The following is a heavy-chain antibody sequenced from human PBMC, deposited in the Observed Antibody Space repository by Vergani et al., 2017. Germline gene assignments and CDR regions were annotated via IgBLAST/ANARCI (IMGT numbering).Heavy chain of an antibody. V-gene: IGHV5-51*01. Sequence: EVQLVQSGAEVKKPGESLKISCKGSGYKFTNYWIGWVRQMPGKGLEWMGNINPIDSKIAYSPSFQGQAIMSLDKSITTAYLQWRSLKASDTAIYYCTRHVPCGDGACLHFDHWGQGTQVTVSS. J-gene: IGHJ4*02. CDR1: GYKFTNYW. D-gene: IGHD2-21*01. CDR3: TRHVPCGDGACLHFDH. CDR2: INPIDSKI.